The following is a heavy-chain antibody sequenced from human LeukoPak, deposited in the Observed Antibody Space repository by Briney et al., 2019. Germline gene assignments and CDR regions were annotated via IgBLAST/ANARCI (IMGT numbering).Heavy chain of an antibody. Sequence: PGGSLTLTCAASGFTFSSYSRNWVRQPPGKGLEWVSSVSSTSSLLYYADSVKGRFTISRDNTKNSVYLQVSSLRAEDTAVYYCARDTSSYYYHAMDLWGQGTTVTVSS. CDR1: GFTFSSYS. CDR3: ARDTSSYYYHAMDL. CDR2: VSSTSSLL. V-gene: IGHV3-21*01. J-gene: IGHJ6*02.